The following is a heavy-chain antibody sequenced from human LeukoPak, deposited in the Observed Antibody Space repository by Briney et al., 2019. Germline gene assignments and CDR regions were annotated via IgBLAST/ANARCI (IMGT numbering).Heavy chain of an antibody. CDR1: GGSISSSSYY. D-gene: IGHD1-26*01. V-gene: IGHV4-39*07. CDR2: IYYSGST. J-gene: IGHJ6*03. Sequence: SETLSLTCTVSGGSISSSSYYWGWIRQPPGKGLEWIGSIYYSGSTNYNPSLKSRVTISVDTSKNQFSLKLSSVTAADTAVYYCAKGYGWEASYYYYYMDVWGKGTTVTISS. CDR3: AKGYGWEASYYYYYMDV.